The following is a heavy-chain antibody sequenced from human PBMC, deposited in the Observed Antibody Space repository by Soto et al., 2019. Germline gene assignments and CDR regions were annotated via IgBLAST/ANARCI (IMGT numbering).Heavy chain of an antibody. Sequence: QVQLVQSGAEVKKPGASVKVSCKASGYTFTNYAFSWVRQTPGQGLEWMRWISAYNGNTNYPQKLQGRVTMTTDTSTSTAYMELRSLRSADTAVYSCARDLAAAGPFDCWGEGTLVTVSS. CDR2: ISAYNGNT. J-gene: IGHJ4*02. CDR1: GYTFTNYA. CDR3: ARDLAAAGPFDC. D-gene: IGHD6-13*01. V-gene: IGHV1-18*01.